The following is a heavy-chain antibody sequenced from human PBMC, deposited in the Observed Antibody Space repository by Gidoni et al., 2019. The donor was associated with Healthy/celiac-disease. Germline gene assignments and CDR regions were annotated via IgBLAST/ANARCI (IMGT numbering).Heavy chain of an antibody. CDR1: GGSISSYY. V-gene: IGHV4-59*01. CDR2: IYYSGST. Sequence: QVQLQESGPGLVKPSETLSLTCTVSGGSISSYYWSWIRQPPGKGLEWIGYIYYSGSTNYNPSLKSRVTISVDTSKNQFSLKLSSVTAADTAVYYCARADSTSKNYYYYGMDVWGQGTTVTVSS. D-gene: IGHD2-2*01. J-gene: IGHJ6*02. CDR3: ARADSTSKNYYYYGMDV.